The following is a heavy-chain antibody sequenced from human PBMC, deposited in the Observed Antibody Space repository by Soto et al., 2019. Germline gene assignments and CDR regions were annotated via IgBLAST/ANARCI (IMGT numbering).Heavy chain of an antibody. CDR3: ARDSYTRY. Sequence: EVQLVESGGGLVQPGGSLRLSCSVSGFIVSTSYMSWVRQAPGKGLQWVSIIYNDGSTYYAGSVKGRFTVSREDSKHTFYLEILSLRAEDTAVYYCARDSYTRYWGQGTLVTVSS. CDR2: IYNDGST. J-gene: IGHJ4*02. CDR1: GFIVSTSY. D-gene: IGHD4-4*01. V-gene: IGHV3-66*01.